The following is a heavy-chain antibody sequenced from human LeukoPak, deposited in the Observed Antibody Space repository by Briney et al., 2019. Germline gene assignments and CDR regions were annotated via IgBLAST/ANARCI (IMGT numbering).Heavy chain of an antibody. CDR1: GGSISGTSHC. D-gene: IGHD1-1*01. Sequence: PSETLSLTCSVSGGSISGTSHCWGWIRQPPGKGPEWIGSHYHTGRIYHNPSLNSRVTISIDTSKNQFSLKLSSVTDADTAVYYCARDGSDNWGLFDNWGRGTLVTVSS. J-gene: IGHJ4*02. CDR3: ARDGSDNWGLFDN. CDR2: HYHTGRI. V-gene: IGHV4-39*07.